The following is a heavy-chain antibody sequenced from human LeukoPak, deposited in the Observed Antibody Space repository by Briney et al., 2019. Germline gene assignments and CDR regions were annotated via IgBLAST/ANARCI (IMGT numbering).Heavy chain of an antibody. CDR2: IYYSGST. CDR1: GSSISSYY. D-gene: IGHD6-6*01. V-gene: IGHV4-59*01. Sequence: SETLSLTCTVSGSSISSYYWSWIRQPPGKGLEWIGYIYYSGSTNYNPSLKSRVTISVDTSKNQFSLKLSSVTAADTAVYYCARNVQLAQGAYNWFDPWGQGTLVTVSS. J-gene: IGHJ5*02. CDR3: ARNVQLAQGAYNWFDP.